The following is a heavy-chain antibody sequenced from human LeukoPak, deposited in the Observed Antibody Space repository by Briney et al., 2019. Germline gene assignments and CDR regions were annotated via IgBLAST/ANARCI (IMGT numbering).Heavy chain of an antibody. Sequence: PGGSLRLSCAASGFTFSSYSMNWVRQAPGKGLEWVSSISSSSSYIYYADSVKGRFTISRDNAKNSLYLQMNSLRAEDTAVYYCARDGDIVVVGRGDDAFDIWGQGTMVTVSS. CDR3: ARDGDIVVVGRGDDAFDI. CDR2: ISSSSSYI. J-gene: IGHJ3*02. CDR1: GFTFSSYS. V-gene: IGHV3-21*01. D-gene: IGHD2-2*01.